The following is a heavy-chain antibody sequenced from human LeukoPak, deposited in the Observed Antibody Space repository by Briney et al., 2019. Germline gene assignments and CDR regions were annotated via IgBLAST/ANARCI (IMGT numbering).Heavy chain of an antibody. CDR3: ARELERINWFDP. D-gene: IGHD2/OR15-2a*01. CDR1: GFTFSSYS. V-gene: IGHV3-30*03. CDR2: ISYDGSNK. J-gene: IGHJ5*02. Sequence: GGSLRLSCAASGFTFSSYSMNWVRQAPGKGLEWVAVISYDGSNKYYADSVKGRFTISRDNSKNTLYLQMNSLRAEDTAVYYCARELERINWFDPWGQGTLVTVSS.